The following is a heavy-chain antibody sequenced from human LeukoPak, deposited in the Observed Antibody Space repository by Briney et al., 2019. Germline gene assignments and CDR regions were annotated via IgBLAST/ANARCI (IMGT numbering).Heavy chain of an antibody. J-gene: IGHJ4*02. CDR1: GGTFSSYA. D-gene: IGHD6-13*01. CDR3: ARGPSTGYSSSWYPFDY. CDR2: IIPIFGTA. V-gene: IGHV1-69*01. Sequence: GSSVKVSCKASGGTFSSYAISWVRQAPGQGLEWRGGIIPIFGTANYAQKFQGRVTITADESTSTAYMELSSLRSEDTAVYYCARGPSTGYSSSWYPFDYWGQGTLVTVSS.